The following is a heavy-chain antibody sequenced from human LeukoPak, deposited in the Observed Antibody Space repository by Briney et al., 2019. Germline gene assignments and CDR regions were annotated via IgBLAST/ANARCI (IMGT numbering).Heavy chain of an antibody. CDR1: GFTFSSYG. J-gene: IGHJ3*02. Sequence: PGVSLRLSCAASGFTFSSYGMSWVRQAPGKGLEWVSAISGSGGSTYYADSVKGRFTISRDNSKNTLYLQMNSLRAEDTAVYYCANLGDYDILTGYPRAFDIWGQGTMVTVSS. V-gene: IGHV3-23*01. CDR2: ISGSGGST. D-gene: IGHD3-9*01. CDR3: ANLGDYDILTGYPRAFDI.